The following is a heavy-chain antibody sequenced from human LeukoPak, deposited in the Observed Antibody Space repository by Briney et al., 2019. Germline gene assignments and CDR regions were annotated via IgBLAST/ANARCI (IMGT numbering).Heavy chain of an antibody. CDR2: MNPNSGNT. V-gene: IGHV1-8*03. Sequence: GASVKVSCKASGYTFTSYDINWVRQATGQGLEWMGRMNPNSGNTGYAQKFQGRVTITTDESTSTAYMELSSLRSEDTAVYYCARVCSSTSCYGRGERGIFDYWGQGTLVTVSS. D-gene: IGHD2-2*01. CDR1: GYTFTSYD. J-gene: IGHJ4*02. CDR3: ARVCSSTSCYGRGERGIFDY.